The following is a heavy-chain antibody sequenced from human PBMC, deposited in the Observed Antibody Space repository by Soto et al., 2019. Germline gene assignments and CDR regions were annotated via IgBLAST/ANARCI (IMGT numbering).Heavy chain of an antibody. D-gene: IGHD6-19*01. CDR1: GFDFSTYW. J-gene: IGHJ4*02. CDR3: IRASGVAGTGEYV. CDR2: ISGGGGT. V-gene: IGHV3-74*03. Sequence: EVQLVESGGALVQPGGSLRLSCAASGFDFSTYWMHWVRQAPGKGLVWASRISGGGGTTYADSVEGRFTISRDNAKQILYLQMNSLTEEDTAMYYCIRASGVAGTGEYVWGQGTLVTVSS.